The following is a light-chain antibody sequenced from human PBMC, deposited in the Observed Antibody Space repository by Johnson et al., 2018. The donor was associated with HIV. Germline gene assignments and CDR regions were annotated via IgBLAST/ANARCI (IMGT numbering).Light chain of an antibody. CDR3: GTWECSLIAGYV. V-gene: IGLV1-51*02. J-gene: IGLJ1*01. CDR2: ENN. CDR1: SSNIGNNY. Sequence: QSVLTQPPSVSAAPGQKVTISCSGSSSNIGNNYVSWYQQLPGTAPKLLIYENNKRPSGIPDRFSGSKSATSATLGITGLQTGAEADYYCGTWECSLIAGYVFGVGTKATAL.